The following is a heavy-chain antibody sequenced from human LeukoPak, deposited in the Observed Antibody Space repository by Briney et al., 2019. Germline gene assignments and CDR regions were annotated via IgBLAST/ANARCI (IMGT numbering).Heavy chain of an antibody. J-gene: IGHJ4*02. CDR2: ISGSGDNT. D-gene: IGHD4-17*01. CDR3: AKVVGDPSY. CDR1: GFTFSNYA. Sequence: GGSLRLSCAASGFTFSNYAMSWVRQAPGKGLEWVSAISGSGDNTYYADSVKGRFTISRDNSKNTLYLQMDSLRAEDTAVYYCAKVVGDPSYWGQGTLVTVSS. V-gene: IGHV3-23*01.